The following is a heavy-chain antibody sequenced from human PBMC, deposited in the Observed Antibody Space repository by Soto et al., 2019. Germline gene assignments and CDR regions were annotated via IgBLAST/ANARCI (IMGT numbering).Heavy chain of an antibody. Sequence: QVQLQEWGPGLVKPSETLSLTCTVSGGSINTYYWSWIRHAAGKGLEWIGRIYSGGSTNYNPSLLRRVCVSVDMSKNQFSLKLSSVTAADTAVYYCARGPGGVGEFRLDYWGHGTLVTVSS. V-gene: IGHV4-4*07. CDR2: IYSGGST. J-gene: IGHJ4*01. D-gene: IGHD3-10*01. CDR3: ARGPGGVGEFRLDY. CDR1: GGSINTYY.